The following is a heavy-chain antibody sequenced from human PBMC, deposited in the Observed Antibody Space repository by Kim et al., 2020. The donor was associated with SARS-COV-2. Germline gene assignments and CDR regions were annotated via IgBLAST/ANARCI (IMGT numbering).Heavy chain of an antibody. J-gene: IGHJ4*02. CDR3: ASQWELLFSFDY. V-gene: IGHV3-23*01. D-gene: IGHD1-26*01. CDR2: LSDSGTST. Sequence: GGSLRLSCAASGFTFSSHAMSWVRQAPGKGLEWVAGLSDSGTSTYYADSVKGRFTVSRDNSNNTLYLQMSSLRADDTAIYYCASQWELLFSFDYWGQGTLVTSPQ. CDR1: GFTFSSHA.